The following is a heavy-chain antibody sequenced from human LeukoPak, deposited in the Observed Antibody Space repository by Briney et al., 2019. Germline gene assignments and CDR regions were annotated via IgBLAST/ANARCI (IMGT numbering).Heavy chain of an antibody. D-gene: IGHD3-3*01. CDR2: ISSSSSYI. V-gene: IGHV3-21*01. J-gene: IGHJ6*02. CDR3: AREVYDFWSSYHTGYYYYGMDV. CDR1: GFTFSSYN. Sequence: SGGSLRLSCAASGFTFSSYNMNWVRQAPGKGLEWVSSISSSSSYIYYADSVRGRFTISRDNSKNTLYLQMNSLRAEDTAVYYCAREVYDFWSSYHTGYYYYGMDVCGQGTTVTVSS.